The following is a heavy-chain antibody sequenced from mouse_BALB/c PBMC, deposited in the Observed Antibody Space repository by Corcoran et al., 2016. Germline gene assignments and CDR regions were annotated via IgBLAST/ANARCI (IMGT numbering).Heavy chain of an antibody. J-gene: IGHJ4*01. CDR1: GYTFTNYG. Sequence: QIQLVQSGPELKKPGETVKISCKASGYTFTNYGMNWVKQAPGKGVKWMGWINTYTGEPTYADDFKGRFAFSLETSASTAYLQINNLKNEDMATYFCARGDGYLMDYWGQGTSVTVSS. CDR2: INTYTGEP. CDR3: ARGDGYLMDY. V-gene: IGHV9-1*02. D-gene: IGHD2-3*01.